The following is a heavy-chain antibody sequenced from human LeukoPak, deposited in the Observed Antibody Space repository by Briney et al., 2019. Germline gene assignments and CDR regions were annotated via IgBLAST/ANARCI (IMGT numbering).Heavy chain of an antibody. V-gene: IGHV3-64*01. D-gene: IGHD3-22*01. CDR2: ISRNGDNT. J-gene: IGHJ4*02. Sequence: GGSLRLSCAASGFTFSNYAMHWVRQAPGKGLEYVSAISRNGDNTYYANSVTGRFTISRDNSKNTLWLQMGSLRAEDTAVYYCARGSCYYDSSGYYDFDYWGQGTLVTVSS. CDR3: ARGSCYYDSSGYYDFDY. CDR1: GFTFSNYA.